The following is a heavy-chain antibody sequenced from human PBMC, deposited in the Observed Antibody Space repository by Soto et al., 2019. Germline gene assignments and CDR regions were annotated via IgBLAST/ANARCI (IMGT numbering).Heavy chain of an antibody. Sequence: SVKVSCKASGGTFSSYAISWVRQAPGQGLEWMGGIIPIFGTANYAQKFQGRVTITADESTSTAYMELSSLRSEDTAAYYCASSGTGGYYFDYWGQGTLVTVSS. V-gene: IGHV1-69*13. CDR2: IIPIFGTA. D-gene: IGHD1-1*01. J-gene: IGHJ4*02. CDR3: ASSGTGGYYFDY. CDR1: GGTFSSYA.